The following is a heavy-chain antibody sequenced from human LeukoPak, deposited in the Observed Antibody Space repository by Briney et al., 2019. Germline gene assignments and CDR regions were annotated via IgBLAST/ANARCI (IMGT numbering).Heavy chain of an antibody. J-gene: IGHJ5*02. V-gene: IGHV4-4*07. CDR1: GGSTINYY. CDR3: ARGAVAGKPPRNWFDP. D-gene: IGHD6-19*01. CDR2: IYTSGST. Sequence: PSETLSLTCTVSGGSTINYYWNWIRQPAGKGLEWIGRIYTSGSTNYNPSLKSRVTMSVDTSKNQFSLKLSSVTAADTAVYYCARGAVAGKPPRNWFDPWGQGTLVTVSS.